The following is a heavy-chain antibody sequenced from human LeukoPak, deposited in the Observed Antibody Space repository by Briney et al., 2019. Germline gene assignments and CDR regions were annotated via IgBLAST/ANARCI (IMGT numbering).Heavy chain of an antibody. Sequence: GGSLRLSCAASGFTFSSYAMSWVRQAPGKGLEWVSAISGSGGSTYYADSVKGRFTISRDNSKNTLYLQMNSLRAEDTAVYYCARGGSSAGYFDYWGQGTLVTVSS. CDR3: ARGGSSAGYFDY. J-gene: IGHJ4*02. V-gene: IGHV3-23*01. D-gene: IGHD1-26*01. CDR1: GFTFSSYA. CDR2: ISGSGGST.